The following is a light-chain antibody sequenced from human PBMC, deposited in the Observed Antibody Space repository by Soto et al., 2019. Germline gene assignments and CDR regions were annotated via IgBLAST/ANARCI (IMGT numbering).Light chain of an antibody. CDR3: QQYRT. CDR2: DAS. CDR1: QIISSW. J-gene: IGKJ1*01. V-gene: IGKV1-5*01. Sequence: DIQMTQSPSTLSASVGDRVTITCRASQIISSWLAWYQQKPGKAPKLLIYDASSLETGVPSRFSGSGSGTEFTLTISSLQPEDFATYYCQQYRTFGQGTNVDIK.